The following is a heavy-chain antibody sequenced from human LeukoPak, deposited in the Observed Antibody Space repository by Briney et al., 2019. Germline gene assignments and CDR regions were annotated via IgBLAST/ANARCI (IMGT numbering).Heavy chain of an antibody. D-gene: IGHD3-10*01. CDR3: AGPSMVRGTEYYYYGMDV. J-gene: IGHJ6*02. V-gene: IGHV1-69*13. CDR1: GGTFSSYA. Sequence: ASVKVSCKASGGTFSSYAISWVRQAPGQGLEWMGGIIPIFGAANYAQKFQGRVTITADESTSTAYMELSSLRSGDTAVYYCAGPSMVRGTEYYYYGMDVWGQGTTVTVSS. CDR2: IIPIFGAA.